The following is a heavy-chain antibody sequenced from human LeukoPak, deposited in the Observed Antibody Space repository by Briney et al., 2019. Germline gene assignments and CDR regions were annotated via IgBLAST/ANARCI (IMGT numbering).Heavy chain of an antibody. CDR3: ARVRVRGPLWPPNYYGMDV. Sequence: GGSLRLSCAASGFTFSSYSMNWVRQAPGKGLEWVSYISRSSNSMYYADSVKGRFTISRDNAKNSLYLQMSSLRPEDTAMYYCARVRVRGPLWPPNYYGMDVWGKGTTVTVSS. CDR2: ISRSSNSM. CDR1: GFTFSSYS. D-gene: IGHD3-10*01. V-gene: IGHV3-21*01. J-gene: IGHJ6*04.